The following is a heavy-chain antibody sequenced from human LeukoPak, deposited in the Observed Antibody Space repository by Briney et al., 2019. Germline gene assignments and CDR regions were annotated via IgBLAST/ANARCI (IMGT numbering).Heavy chain of an antibody. Sequence: ASVKVSCKAFGYNFTSYDINWVRQSTGQGLEWMGWMNPNSGNTGYAQKFQGRLTMTRNTSISTAYMELSSLTSEDTAVYYSARPSGNCGGDCYRLSYWGQGALVTVSS. CDR1: GYNFTSYD. V-gene: IGHV1-8*01. J-gene: IGHJ4*02. D-gene: IGHD2-21*02. CDR3: ARPSGNCGGDCYRLSY. CDR2: MNPNSGNT.